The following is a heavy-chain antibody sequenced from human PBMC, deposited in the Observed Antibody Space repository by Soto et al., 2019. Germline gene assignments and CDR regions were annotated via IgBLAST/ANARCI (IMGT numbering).Heavy chain of an antibody. J-gene: IGHJ3*02. V-gene: IGHV3-48*02. CDR3: ARGGRLLWFGELLVGAFDI. Sequence: AGSLRLSCAASGFTFSSYSMNWVRQAPGKGLEWVSYISSSSSTIYYADSVKGRFTISRDNAKNSLYLQMNSLRDEDTAVYYCARGGRLLWFGELLVGAFDIWGQGTMVTVSS. D-gene: IGHD3-10*01. CDR2: ISSSSSTI. CDR1: GFTFSSYS.